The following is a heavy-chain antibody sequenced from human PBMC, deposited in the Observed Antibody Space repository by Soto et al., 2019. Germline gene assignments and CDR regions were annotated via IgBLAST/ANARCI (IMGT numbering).Heavy chain of an antibody. CDR3: AKDGGGYVSDGFDI. CDR2: ISGSGGST. J-gene: IGHJ3*02. D-gene: IGHD5-18*01. CDR1: GFIISSYA. Sequence: EVQLLESGGGLVQPGGSLRLSCAASGFIISSYAMTWVRQAPGKGLEWVSTISGSGGSTYYADSVKGRFTISRDSSKNTLLLQMNTLRADDTAIYYCAKDGGGYVSDGFDIWGQVTMVTVSS. V-gene: IGHV3-23*01.